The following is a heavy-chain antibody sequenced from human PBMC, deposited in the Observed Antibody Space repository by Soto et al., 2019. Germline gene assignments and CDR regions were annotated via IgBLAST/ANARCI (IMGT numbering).Heavy chain of an antibody. V-gene: IGHV3-74*01. CDR2: IKGDASSV. CDR3: ARGASGRFYFDY. Sequence: EVQLVESGGGLVQPGGSLRLSCEASGCTFSSYWMHWVRQAPWKGLVWISRIKGDASSVNYAASVKGRFTISRDNAKNTLYLQMNSLSAEDTALYYCARGASGRFYFDYWGQGTLVTVSS. D-gene: IGHD3-10*01. J-gene: IGHJ4*02. CDR1: GCTFSSYW.